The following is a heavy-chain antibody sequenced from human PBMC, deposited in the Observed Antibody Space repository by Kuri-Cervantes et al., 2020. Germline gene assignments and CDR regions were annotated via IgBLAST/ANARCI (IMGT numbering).Heavy chain of an antibody. J-gene: IGHJ4*02. CDR1: GGSFSGYY. Sequence: GSLKISCAVYGGSFSGYYWSWIRQPPGKGLEWIGEINHSGSTNYNPSLKSRVTISVDTSKNQFSLKLSSVTAADTAVYYCARGSLERAYWGQGTLVTVSS. CDR3: ARGSLERAY. V-gene: IGHV4-34*01. CDR2: INHSGST. D-gene: IGHD1-1*01.